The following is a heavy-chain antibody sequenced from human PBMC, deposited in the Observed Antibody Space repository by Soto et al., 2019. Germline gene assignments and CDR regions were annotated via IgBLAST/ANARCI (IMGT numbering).Heavy chain of an antibody. J-gene: IGHJ5*02. V-gene: IGHV1-69*01. CDR3: ARVTSMVRGAIDNWFDP. Sequence: QVPLVQSGAEVKKPGSSVTVSCKASGGTFSSYAIHWVRQAPGQGLEWMGGIIPMYGPAKYAQRFQGRVTITEDEFTSTVYMLLTSLTSQDTAVYYCARVTSMVRGAIDNWFDPWGHGTLVPVSS. CDR2: IIPMYGPA. CDR1: GGTFSSYA. D-gene: IGHD3-10*01.